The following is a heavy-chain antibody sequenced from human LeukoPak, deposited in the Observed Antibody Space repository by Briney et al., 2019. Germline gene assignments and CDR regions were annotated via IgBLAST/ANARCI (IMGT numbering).Heavy chain of an antibody. J-gene: IGHJ4*02. V-gene: IGHV4-59*01. CDR3: ARGLYSSSIYFDY. CDR1: GGSISSYY. CDR2: IYYSGST. D-gene: IGHD6-6*01. Sequence: SETLSLTCTVSGGSISSYYRSWIRQPPGKGLEWIGYIYYSGSTNYNPSLKSRVTISVDTSKNQFSLKLSSVTVADTAVYYCARGLYSSSIYFDYWGQGTLVTVSS.